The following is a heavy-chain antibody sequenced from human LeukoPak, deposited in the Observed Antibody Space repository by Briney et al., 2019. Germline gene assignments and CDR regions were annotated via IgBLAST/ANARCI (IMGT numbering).Heavy chain of an antibody. J-gene: IGHJ5*02. CDR2: INPNSGGT. V-gene: IGHV1-2*06. CDR3: ARAHIVVVPAAKGTFQFDP. Sequence: ASVKVSCKASGYTFTGYYMHWVRQAPGQGLEWMGRINPNSGGTNYAQKFQGRVTMTRDTSISTAYMELSRLRSDDTAVYYCARAHIVVVPAAKGTFQFDPWGQGTLVTVSS. D-gene: IGHD2-2*01. CDR1: GYTFTGYY.